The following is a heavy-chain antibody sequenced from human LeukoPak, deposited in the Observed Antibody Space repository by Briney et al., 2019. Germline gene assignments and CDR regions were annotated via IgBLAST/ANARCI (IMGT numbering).Heavy chain of an antibody. CDR1: GGSISSSSYY. CDR3: ARRRFDYIWGSYSGSIDY. J-gene: IGHJ4*02. Sequence: PSETLSLTCIVSGGSISSSSYYWGWIRQPPGKGLEWIGSIYYSGSTYYNPSLKSRVTISVNTSKNHFSFKLTSVAAADTAVYYCARRRFDYIWGSYSGSIDYWGQGTLVTVSS. CDR2: IYYSGST. V-gene: IGHV4-39*02. D-gene: IGHD3-16*01.